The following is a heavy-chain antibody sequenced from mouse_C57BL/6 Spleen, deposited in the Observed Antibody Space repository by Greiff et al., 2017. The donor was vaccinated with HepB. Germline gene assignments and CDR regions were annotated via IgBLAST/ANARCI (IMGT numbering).Heavy chain of an antibody. CDR1: GYTFTSYW. D-gene: IGHD2-12*01. J-gene: IGHJ3*01. CDR3: ARLRSFAY. V-gene: IGHV1-55*01. CDR2: IYPGSGST. Sequence: QVQLQQPGAELVKPGASVKMSCKASGYTFTSYWITWVKQRPGQGLEWIGDIYPGSGSTNYNEKFKSKATLTVDKSSSTAYMQLSSLTSEDSAVYYCARLRSFAYWGQGTLVTVSA.